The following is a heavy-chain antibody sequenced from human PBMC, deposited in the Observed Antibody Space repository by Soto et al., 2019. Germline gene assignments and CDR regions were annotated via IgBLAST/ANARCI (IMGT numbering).Heavy chain of an antibody. J-gene: IGHJ5*02. D-gene: IGHD3-10*01. V-gene: IGHV4-59*01. CDR1: GGSISSYY. Sequence: SETLSLTCTLSGGSISSYYWSWIRQPPGKGLEWIGYIYYSGSTNYNPSLKSRVAISVDTSKNQFSLKLSSVTAADTAVYYCARDSYGSGSYVNWFDPWGQGTLVTVSS. CDR3: ARDSYGSGSYVNWFDP. CDR2: IYYSGST.